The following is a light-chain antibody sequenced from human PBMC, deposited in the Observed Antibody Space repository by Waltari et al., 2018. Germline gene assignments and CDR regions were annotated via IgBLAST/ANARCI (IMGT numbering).Light chain of an antibody. CDR1: TSDVGGYNS. Sequence: QSALTQPPSVSGSPEQSVTISCTGSTSDVGGYNSVSWYQQHPGKAPKLIIFDVNQLPSGVPYLFAGSKSGNTASLTISGLRPEDEADYHCCSYAGVHTFWLFGGGTKLTVL. CDR2: DVN. J-gene: IGLJ3*02. CDR3: CSYAGVHTFWL. V-gene: IGLV2-11*01.